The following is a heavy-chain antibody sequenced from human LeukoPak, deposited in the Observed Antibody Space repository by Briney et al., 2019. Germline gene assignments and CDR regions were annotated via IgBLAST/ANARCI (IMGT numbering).Heavy chain of an antibody. V-gene: IGHV4-4*09. CDR2: IYTSGST. Sequence: SETLSLTCTVFGGSISGYYWSWIRQPPGKGLEWIGYIYTSGSTNYHPSLKSRVTISVDTSKTQFSLQLSSVTAADTAVYYCASLMATIGNGYYYYYMDVWGKGTTVTVSS. D-gene: IGHD5-12*01. CDR3: ASLMATIGNGYYYYYMDV. CDR1: GGSISGYY. J-gene: IGHJ6*03.